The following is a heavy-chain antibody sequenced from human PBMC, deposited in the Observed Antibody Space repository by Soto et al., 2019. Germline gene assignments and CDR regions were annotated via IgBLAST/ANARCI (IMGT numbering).Heavy chain of an antibody. Sequence: SVKVSCKASGGTFSSYAISWVRQAPGQGLEWMGGIIPIFGTANYAQKFQGRVTITADESTSTAYMELRSLRSDDTAVYYCARDLSHYDFWSGYPAPSNDYWGQGTLVTVSS. V-gene: IGHV1-69*01. CDR2: IIPIFGTA. CDR1: GGTFSSYA. CDR3: ARDLSHYDFWSGYPAPSNDY. J-gene: IGHJ4*02. D-gene: IGHD3-3*01.